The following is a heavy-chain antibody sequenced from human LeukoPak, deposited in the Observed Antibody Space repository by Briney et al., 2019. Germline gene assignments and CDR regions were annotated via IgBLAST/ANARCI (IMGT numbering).Heavy chain of an antibody. D-gene: IGHD6-13*01. J-gene: IGHJ4*02. V-gene: IGHV1-2*02. CDR1: GYTFTGYY. CDR2: INPNSGGT. CDR3: ARDHAAYSSSWYDFDY. Sequence: ASVKVSCKASGYTFTGYYMHWVRQAPGQGLEWMGWINPNSGGTNYAQKFQGRVTMTRDTSNSTAYMELSRLRSDDTAVYYCARDHAAYSSSWYDFDYWGQGTLVTVSS.